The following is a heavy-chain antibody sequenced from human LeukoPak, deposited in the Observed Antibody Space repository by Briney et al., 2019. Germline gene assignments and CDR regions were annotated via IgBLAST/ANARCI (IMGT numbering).Heavy chain of an antibody. J-gene: IGHJ4*02. D-gene: IGHD6-13*01. CDR1: GFTVSSNY. CDR3: AKFYFLYSSSWYLFDY. CDR2: ISGSGGST. V-gene: IGHV3-23*01. Sequence: PGGSLRLSCAASGFTVSSNYMSWVRQAPGKGLEWVSAISGSGGSTYYADSVKGRFTISRDNSKNTLYLQMNSLRAEDTAVYYCAKFYFLYSSSWYLFDYWGQGTLVTVSS.